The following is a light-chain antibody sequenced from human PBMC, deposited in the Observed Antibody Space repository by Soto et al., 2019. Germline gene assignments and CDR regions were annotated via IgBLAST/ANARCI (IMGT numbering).Light chain of an antibody. V-gene: IGLV2-14*03. CDR2: EVS. J-gene: IGLJ1*01. CDR3: ASHTTSNIRV. Sequence: QSVLTQPASVSGSPGQSIAISCTGTSSDVGAYDYVSWYQQHPDKAPKLIIYEVSHRPAGVSNRFSASKYVNTATLTISGLQTEDEADYYCASHTTSNIRVFGTGTKVTVL. CDR1: SSDVGAYDY.